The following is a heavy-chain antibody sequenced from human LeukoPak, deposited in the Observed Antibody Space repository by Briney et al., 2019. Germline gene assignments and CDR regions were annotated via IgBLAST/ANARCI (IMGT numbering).Heavy chain of an antibody. J-gene: IGHJ3*02. CDR1: GGSFSGHY. CDR3: ARTGDSSGYYYGGDAFDI. CDR2: ISSSGSTI. Sequence: LSLTCAVYGGSFSGHYWSWIRQAPGKGLEWVSYISSSGSTIYYADSVKGRSTISRDNAKNSLYLQMNSLRAEDTAVYYCARTGDSSGYYYGGDAFDIWGQGTMVTVSS. V-gene: IGHV3-11*01. D-gene: IGHD3-22*01.